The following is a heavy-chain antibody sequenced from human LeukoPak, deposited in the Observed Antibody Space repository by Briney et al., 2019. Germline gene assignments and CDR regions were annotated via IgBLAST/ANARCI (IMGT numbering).Heavy chain of an antibody. D-gene: IGHD1-26*01. Sequence: GGPLRLSCVASGSTFSSYSMNWVRQAPGNGLEWVSSISSGSSYIYYADYADSVKGRFSISRDNAKNSLYLQMNSLRVEDTAVYYCARAVGTTTGDAFDVWGRGTMVTVSS. CDR3: ARAVGTTTGDAFDV. CDR2: ISSGSSYI. J-gene: IGHJ3*01. V-gene: IGHV3-21*06. CDR1: GSTFSSYS.